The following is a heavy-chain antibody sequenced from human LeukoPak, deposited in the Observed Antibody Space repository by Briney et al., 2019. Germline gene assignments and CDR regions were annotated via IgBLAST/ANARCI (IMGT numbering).Heavy chain of an antibody. V-gene: IGHV4-31*03. CDR2: IYYSGST. CDR3: ARELSGDDAFDI. CDR1: GGSISSGGYY. J-gene: IGHJ3*02. Sequence: SETLSLTCTVSGGSISSGGYYWSWIRQHPGKGLEWIGYIYYSGSTYYNPSLKSRVTISVDTSKNQFSLKLSSVTAADTAVYYCARELSGDDAFDIWGQGTMVTVSS. D-gene: IGHD7-27*01.